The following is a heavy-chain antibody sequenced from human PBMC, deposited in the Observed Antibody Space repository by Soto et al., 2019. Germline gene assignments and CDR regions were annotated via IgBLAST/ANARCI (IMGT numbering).Heavy chain of an antibody. V-gene: IGHV1-3*01. CDR2: INADNGNT. Sequence: ASVKVSCKASGYTFTSFAIHWVRQVPGQRLEWMGWINADNGNTKYSQKFQGRVTITRDTSASTAYMELSSLTSEDTAVFYCVRGPQDYWGQGTLVTVSS. CDR1: GYTFTSFA. J-gene: IGHJ4*02. CDR3: VRGPQDY.